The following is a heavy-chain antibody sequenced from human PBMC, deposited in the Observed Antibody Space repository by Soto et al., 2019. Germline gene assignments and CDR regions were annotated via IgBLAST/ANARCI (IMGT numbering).Heavy chain of an antibody. CDR3: AREGTTVTYDDAFDI. V-gene: IGHV1-69*08. CDR1: GGTFSSYT. J-gene: IGHJ3*02. CDR2: IIPILGIA. D-gene: IGHD4-17*01. Sequence: QVQLVQSGAEVKKPGSSVKVSCKASGGTFSSYTISWVRQAPGQGLEWTGRIIPILGIANYAQKFQGRVTITADKSTSTAYMELSSLRSEDTAVYYCAREGTTVTYDDAFDIWGQGTMVTVSS.